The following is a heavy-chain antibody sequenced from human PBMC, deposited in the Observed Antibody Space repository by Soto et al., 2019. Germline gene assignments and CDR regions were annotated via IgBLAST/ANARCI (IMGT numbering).Heavy chain of an antibody. J-gene: IGHJ3*02. D-gene: IGHD3-3*01. V-gene: IGHV1-2*02. Sequence: QLHLVQSGAVVKKPGASVTVSCSASGYPVTAYYMHWVRQAPGRGLEWMGGINSATGAAKYTQTFQGRVTMTRDTSTSTVFMELSGLTSEDPAGFYCARGGGVGVAGSAAFDMWGQGTLVTVSS. CDR1: GYPVTAYY. CDR2: INSATGAA. CDR3: ARGGGVGVAGSAAFDM.